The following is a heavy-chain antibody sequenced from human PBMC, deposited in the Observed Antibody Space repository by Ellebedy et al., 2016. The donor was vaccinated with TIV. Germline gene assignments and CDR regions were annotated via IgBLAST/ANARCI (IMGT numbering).Heavy chain of an antibody. D-gene: IGHD6-19*01. CDR2: IRYDGSFK. Sequence: PGGSLRLSCAASGFTFTTYGMHWVRQAPGKGLEWVAFIRYDGSFKDYADSVKGRFTISRDNSKNALYLQMNSLRTEDTAVFYCAKDGQWLVRGAIDSWGQGTLVAVPS. CDR3: AKDGQWLVRGAIDS. V-gene: IGHV3-30*02. J-gene: IGHJ4*02. CDR1: GFTFTTYG.